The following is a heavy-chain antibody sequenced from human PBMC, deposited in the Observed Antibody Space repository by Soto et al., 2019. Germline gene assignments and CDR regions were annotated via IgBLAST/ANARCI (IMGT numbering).Heavy chain of an antibody. CDR3: ARATYDSSGYYYPRY. CDR2: IYYSGST. D-gene: IGHD3-22*01. V-gene: IGHV4-59*01. J-gene: IGHJ4*02. CDR1: GGSISSYY. Sequence: SETLSLTCTVSGGSISSYYWSWIRQPPGEGLEWIGYIYYSGSTSYNPSLKSRVTISVDTSKNQFSLKLGSVTAADTAVYYCARATYDSSGYYYPRYWGQGTLVTVSS.